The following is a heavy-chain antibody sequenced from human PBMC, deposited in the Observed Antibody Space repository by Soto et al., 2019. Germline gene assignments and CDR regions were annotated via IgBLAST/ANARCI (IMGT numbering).Heavy chain of an antibody. CDR2: ISAYNGNT. D-gene: IGHD6-19*01. V-gene: IGHV1-18*01. CDR1: GYTFTSYG. CDR3: ARVHSSGWYQGYYYYYGMDV. J-gene: IGHJ6*02. Sequence: ASVKVSCKASGYTFTSYGISWVRQAPGQGLEWMGWISAYNGNTNYAQKLQGRVTMTTDTSTSTAYMELRSLRSDDTAVYYCARVHSSGWYQGYYYYYGMDVWGQGTTVTVSS.